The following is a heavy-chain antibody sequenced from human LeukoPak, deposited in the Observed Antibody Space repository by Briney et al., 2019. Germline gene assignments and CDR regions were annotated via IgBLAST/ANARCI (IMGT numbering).Heavy chain of an antibody. J-gene: IGHJ4*02. Sequence: KPSETLSLTCAVYGGSFSGYYWSWIRQPPGKGLEWIGEINHSGSTNYNPSPKSRVTISVDTSKNQFSLKLSSVTAADTAVYYCARSIWFGELSPFDYWGQGTLVTVSS. D-gene: IGHD3-10*01. CDR2: INHSGST. CDR1: GGSFSGYY. V-gene: IGHV4-34*01. CDR3: ARSIWFGELSPFDY.